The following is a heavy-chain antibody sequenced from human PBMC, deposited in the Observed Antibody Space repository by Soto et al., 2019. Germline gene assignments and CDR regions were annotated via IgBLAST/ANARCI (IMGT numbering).Heavy chain of an antibody. CDR2: INPNSGGT. Sequence: ASAKVSCKASGYTFTGYYMHWVRQAPGQGLEWMGWINPNSGGTNYAQKFQGWVTMTRDTSISTAYMELSRLRSDDTAVYYCALRYYYDSSGPVNAFDIWGQGTMVTVSS. V-gene: IGHV1-2*04. D-gene: IGHD3-22*01. J-gene: IGHJ3*02. CDR3: ALRYYYDSSGPVNAFDI. CDR1: GYTFTGYY.